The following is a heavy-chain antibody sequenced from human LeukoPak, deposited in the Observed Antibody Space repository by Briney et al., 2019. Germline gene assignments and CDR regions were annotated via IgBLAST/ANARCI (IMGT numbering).Heavy chain of an antibody. CDR1: GYSFTSYW. Sequence: LGESLKISCQGSGYSFTSYWIAWVRQMPGKGLEWMGIIFPADSDTRYSPSFQGQVTFSADKSISTAYLQWNSLKASGTAMYYCARQDMAARPPEGYWGQGTLVTVSS. CDR3: ARQDMAARPPEGY. CDR2: IFPADSDT. V-gene: IGHV5-51*01. D-gene: IGHD6-6*01. J-gene: IGHJ4*02.